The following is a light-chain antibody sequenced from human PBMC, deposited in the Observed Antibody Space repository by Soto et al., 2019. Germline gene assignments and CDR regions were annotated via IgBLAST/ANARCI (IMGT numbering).Light chain of an antibody. Sequence: IRLTQSASSLCGPVGDRVTITCQASQTIXSWLAWYQQKPGKAPKLLIFXASSLESGVPSRFSGGGCETEFTLTINNLQPDYLETYICQQYKSHSTFGRGTKVDIK. CDR1: QTIXSW. CDR2: XAS. V-gene: IGKV1-5*03. CDR3: QQYKSHST. J-gene: IGKJ4*01.